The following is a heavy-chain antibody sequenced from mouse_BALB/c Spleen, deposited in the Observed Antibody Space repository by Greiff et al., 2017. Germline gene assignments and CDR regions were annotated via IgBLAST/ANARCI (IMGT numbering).Heavy chain of an antibody. CDR3: ARGGITKAMDY. CDR1: GFTFSSFG. CDR2: ISSGSSTI. J-gene: IGHJ4*01. Sequence: DVMLVESGGGLVQPGGSRKLSCAASGFTFSSFGMHWVRQAPEKGLEWVAYISSGSSTIYYADTVKGLFTISRDNPKNTLFLQMTRLRSEDTAMYYCARGGITKAMDYWGQGTSVTVSS. V-gene: IGHV5-17*02. D-gene: IGHD2-4*01.